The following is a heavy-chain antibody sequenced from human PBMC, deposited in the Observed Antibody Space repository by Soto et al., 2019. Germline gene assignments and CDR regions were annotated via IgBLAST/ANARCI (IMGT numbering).Heavy chain of an antibody. CDR3: ALTYYGSGTYYNVRWFDP. Sequence: QITLKESGPTLVKPTQTLTLTCTFSGFSLSTSGVGVGWIRQPPGKALEWLALIYWDDDKRYSPSLKSRLTITKDSSKHQVVLSMTIIDAADIATYYCALTYYGSGTYYNVRWFDPWGQGTLVTVSS. J-gene: IGHJ5*02. CDR2: IYWDDDK. D-gene: IGHD3-10*01. V-gene: IGHV2-5*02. CDR1: GFSLSTSGVG.